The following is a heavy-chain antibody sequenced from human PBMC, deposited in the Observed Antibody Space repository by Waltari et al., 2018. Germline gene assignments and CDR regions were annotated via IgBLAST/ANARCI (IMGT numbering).Heavy chain of an antibody. CDR1: GDSITSSSY. CDR3: ARHESAHYGGFDS. J-gene: IGHJ4*02. D-gene: IGHD4-17*01. V-gene: IGHV4-38-2*01. CDR2: VYHFGRS. Sequence: QVQLQESGPGLVKPSETLSLTCAVSGDSITSSSYWGWIRQPPGKWLEWIGYVYHFGRSSYNPSLKSRVTMSVDTSKRQFSLNLSSVTAADTAVYYCARHESAHYGGFDSWGRGTLVTVSA.